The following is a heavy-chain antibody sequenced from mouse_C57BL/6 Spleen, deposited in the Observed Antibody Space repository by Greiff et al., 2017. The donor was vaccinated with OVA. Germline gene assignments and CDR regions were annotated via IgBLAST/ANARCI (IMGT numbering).Heavy chain of an antibody. CDR2: ISDGGSYT. CDR1: GFTFSSYA. CDR3: ARVGLRGNYYAMDY. V-gene: IGHV5-4*01. Sequence: EVQLVESGGGLVKPGGSLKLSCAASGFTFSSYAMSWVRQTPEKRLEWVATISDGGSYTYYPDNVKGRFTISRDNAKNNLYLQMSHLKSEDTAMYYCARVGLRGNYYAMDYWGQGTSVTVSS. D-gene: IGHD2-4*01. J-gene: IGHJ4*01.